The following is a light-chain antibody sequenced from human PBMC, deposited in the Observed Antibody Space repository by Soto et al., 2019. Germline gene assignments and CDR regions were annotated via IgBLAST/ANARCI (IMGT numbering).Light chain of an antibody. CDR2: DAS. CDR3: HQQHSYSET. V-gene: IGKV1-5*01. CDR1: QSIGSW. Sequence: DIQMTQSPSTLSASVGDRVTITCRASQSIGSWLAWYQQKPGKAPKLLIYDASSLESGVPSRFSGSGSGTEFTLAISSLQPDDFATYYCHQQHSYSETFGQRTKVDIK. J-gene: IGKJ1*01.